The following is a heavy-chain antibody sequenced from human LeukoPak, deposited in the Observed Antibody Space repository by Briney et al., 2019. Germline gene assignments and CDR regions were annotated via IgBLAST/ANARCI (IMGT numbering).Heavy chain of an antibody. CDR3: ARLNWNDTYYYYYYMDV. V-gene: IGHV4-38-2*01. J-gene: IGHJ6*03. CDR2: IHTSRST. D-gene: IGHD1-1*01. CDR1: GSSISSGYY. Sequence: PSETLSLTCPVSGSSISSGYYWGWVRQLPGTGLEWLGRIHTSRSTNYNPSLKSRVTISVDTSKNQFSLKLSSVTAADTAAYYCARLNWNDTYYYYYYMDVWGKGTTVTISS.